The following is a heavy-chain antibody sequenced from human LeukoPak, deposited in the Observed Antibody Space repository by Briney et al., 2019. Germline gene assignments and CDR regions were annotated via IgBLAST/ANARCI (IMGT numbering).Heavy chain of an antibody. D-gene: IGHD6-19*01. Sequence: SETLSLTCTVSGGSISSYYWSWIRQPPGKGLEWIGYIYYSGSTYYNPSLKSRVTISVDTSKNQFSLKLSSVTAADTAVYYCARLFLQQWLDYWGQGTLVTVSS. V-gene: IGHV4-59*04. CDR1: GGSISSYY. CDR3: ARLFLQQWLDY. CDR2: IYYSGST. J-gene: IGHJ4*02.